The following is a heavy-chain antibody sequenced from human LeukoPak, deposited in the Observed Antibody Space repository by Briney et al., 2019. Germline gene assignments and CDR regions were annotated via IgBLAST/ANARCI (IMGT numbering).Heavy chain of an antibody. CDR3: AKGFYYDSSGPEDAFDI. V-gene: IGHV3-23*01. CDR2: ISGSGGST. CDR1: GFTVSSNY. J-gene: IGHJ3*02. Sequence: GGSLRLSCAASGFTVSSNYMSWVRQAPGKGLEWVSAISGSGGSTYYADSVKGRFTISRDNSKNTLYLQMNSLRAEDTAVYYCAKGFYYDSSGPEDAFDIWGQGTMVTVSS. D-gene: IGHD3-22*01.